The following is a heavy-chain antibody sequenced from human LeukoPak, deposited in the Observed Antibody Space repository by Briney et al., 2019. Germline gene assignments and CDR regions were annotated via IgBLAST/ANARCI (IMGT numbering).Heavy chain of an antibody. CDR3: ARDHDYGDYAVDY. Sequence: ASVKVSCRASGYTFTGYYMHWVRQAPGQGLEWMGWINPNSGGTNYAQKFQGRVTMTRDTSISTAYMELSRLRSDDTAVYYCARDHDYGDYAVDYWGQGTLVTVSS. J-gene: IGHJ4*02. D-gene: IGHD4-17*01. V-gene: IGHV1-2*02. CDR2: INPNSGGT. CDR1: GYTFTGYY.